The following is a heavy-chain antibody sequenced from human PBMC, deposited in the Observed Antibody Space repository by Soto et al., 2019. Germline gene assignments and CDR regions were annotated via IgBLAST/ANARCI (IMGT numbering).Heavy chain of an antibody. J-gene: IGHJ5*02. Sequence: PSETLSLSCTVSGGSISSSSYYWGWLRQPPGKGLEWIGSILYTGSTNYNPSLKSRVTISMDTSKNQFSLKLTSVTAADTALYYCARRRCLGVRCYEGNWLDPWGQGILVTVSS. CDR3: ARRRCLGVRCYEGNWLDP. CDR2: ILYTGST. CDR1: GGSISSSSYY. V-gene: IGHV4-39*07. D-gene: IGHD2-8*01.